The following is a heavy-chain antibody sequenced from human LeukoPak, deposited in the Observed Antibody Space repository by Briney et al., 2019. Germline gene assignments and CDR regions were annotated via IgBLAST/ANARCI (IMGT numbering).Heavy chain of an antibody. CDR1: GFTFSTYW. Sequence: TGGSLRLSCAASGFTFSTYWMSWVRQAPGKGLEWVGNIKQDGSEQYYVDSVKGRFTISRDNAKNSLYLQMSSLRAEDTAVYYCASSSGGRLDYWGQGTLVTVSS. J-gene: IGHJ4*02. V-gene: IGHV3-7*01. D-gene: IGHD3-10*01. CDR3: ASSSGGRLDY. CDR2: IKQDGSEQ.